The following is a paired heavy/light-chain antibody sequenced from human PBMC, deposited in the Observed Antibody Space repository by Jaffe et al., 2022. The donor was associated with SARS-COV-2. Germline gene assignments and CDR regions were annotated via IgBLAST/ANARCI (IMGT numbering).Light chain of an antibody. CDR3: MQGTHWPPIT. CDR1: QSLLYSDGNTY. J-gene: IGKJ5*01. Sequence: DVVMTQSPLSLPVTLGQPASISCRSSQSLLYSDGNTYLNWFQQRPGQSPRRLIYKVSNRDSGVPDRFSGSGSGTDFTLKISRVEAEDVGVYYCMQGTHWPPITFGQGTRLEIK. CDR2: KVS. V-gene: IGKV2-30*01.
Heavy chain of an antibody. CDR3: ARGYYGDIDY. V-gene: IGHV3-30*04. Sequence: QVQLVESGGDEVQPGRSLRLSCAASGFTFSDYAMHWVRQAPGRGLEWVAVISYDGGNKYYADSVKGRFTISRDNSKNTLYLQMNSLRAEDTAVYYCARGYYGDIDYWGQGTLVTVSS. CDR2: ISYDGGNK. J-gene: IGHJ4*02. D-gene: IGHD4-17*01. CDR1: GFTFSDYA.